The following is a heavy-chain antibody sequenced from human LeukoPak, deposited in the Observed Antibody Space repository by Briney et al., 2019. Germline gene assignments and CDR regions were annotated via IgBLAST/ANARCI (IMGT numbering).Heavy chain of an antibody. CDR2: IYHSGST. Sequence: SETLSLTCAVSGGSISSSNWWSWVRQPPGQGLEWIGEIYHSGSTNYNPSPKSRVTISVDKSKNQFSLKLSSVTAADTAVYYCARGGNSGVYYYYYMDVWGKGTTVTVSS. V-gene: IGHV4-4*02. J-gene: IGHJ6*03. CDR3: ARGGNSGVYYYYYMDV. CDR1: GGSISSSNW. D-gene: IGHD4-23*01.